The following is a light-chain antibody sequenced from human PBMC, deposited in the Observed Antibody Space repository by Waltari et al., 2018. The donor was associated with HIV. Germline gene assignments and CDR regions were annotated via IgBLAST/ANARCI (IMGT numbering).Light chain of an antibody. J-gene: IGKJ1*01. V-gene: IGKV1-39*01. CDR1: QNIDSY. CDR2: SAS. Sequence: DIQMTQSPPSLSRFVGDRVTITCRASQNIDSYLNWYQQKPGKAPKLLIYSASNLQSGVPSRFSGSGSGTHFTLTITSLQPEDFATYYCQESYSTPPTFGQGTKVEIK. CDR3: QESYSTPPT.